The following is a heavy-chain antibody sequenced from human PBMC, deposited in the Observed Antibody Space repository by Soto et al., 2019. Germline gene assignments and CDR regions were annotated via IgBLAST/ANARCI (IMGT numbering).Heavy chain of an antibody. J-gene: IGHJ3*02. CDR3: ARAGRITIFSTGYPLNASDI. CDR2: IKQDGSEK. V-gene: IGHV3-7*01. D-gene: IGHD3-9*01. CDR1: GFTFSSYW. Sequence: EVQLVESGGGLVQPGGSLRLSCAASGFTFSSYWMSWVRQAPGKGLAWVANIKQDGSEKYYVDSVKGRFTISRDNAKNPLNLQMSNLSAEDTALYYCARAGRITIFSTGYPLNASDIWGQGTMVTVSS.